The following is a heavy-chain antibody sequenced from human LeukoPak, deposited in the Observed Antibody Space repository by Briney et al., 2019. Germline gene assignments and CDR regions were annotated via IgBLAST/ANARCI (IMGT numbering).Heavy chain of an antibody. CDR2: FDPEYGEK. V-gene: IGHV1-24*01. D-gene: IGHD4-23*01. Sequence: ASVKVSCKISGDTLIQLTIHWVRQAPGEGLEKMGRFDPEYGEKVFAQTFQGRVTMTRDMSTSTDYMELSSLRSEDTAVYYCARDNSVEDTAWWFDPWGQGTLVTVSS. J-gene: IGHJ5*02. CDR1: GDTLIQLT. CDR3: ARDNSVEDTAWWFDP.